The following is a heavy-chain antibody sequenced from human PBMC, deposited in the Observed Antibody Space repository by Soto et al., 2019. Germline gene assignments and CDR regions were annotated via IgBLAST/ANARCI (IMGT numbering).Heavy chain of an antibody. J-gene: IGHJ6*03. Sequence: ASVKVSCKASGYTFTSYGISWVRQAPGQGLEWMGWISAYNGNTNYAQKLRGRVTMTTDTSTRTAYMELRSLRSDETAVYYCARDRSSSWYFGDYYYYYMDVWGKGTTVTVSS. V-gene: IGHV1-18*01. CDR2: ISAYNGNT. CDR1: GYTFTSYG. CDR3: ARDRSSSWYFGDYYYYYMDV. D-gene: IGHD6-13*01.